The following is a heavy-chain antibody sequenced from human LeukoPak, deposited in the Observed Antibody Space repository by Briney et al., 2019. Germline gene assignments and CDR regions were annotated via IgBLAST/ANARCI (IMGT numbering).Heavy chain of an antibody. CDR2: ISGSGGST. Sequence: GGSLRLSCAASGFTFSSYGMSWVRQAPGKGLEWVSGISGSGGSTYYVDSVKGRFSISRDNSKNTLYLQMNSLRAEDTAVYYCARQSSGWENWFDPWGQGTLVTVSS. CDR1: GFTFSSYG. CDR3: ARQSSGWENWFDP. D-gene: IGHD6-19*01. J-gene: IGHJ5*02. V-gene: IGHV3-23*01.